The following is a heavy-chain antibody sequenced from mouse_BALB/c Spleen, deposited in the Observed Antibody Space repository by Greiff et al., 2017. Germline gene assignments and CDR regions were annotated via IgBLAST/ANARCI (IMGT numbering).Heavy chain of an antibody. CDR1: GYTFSSYW. D-gene: IGHD2-4*01. V-gene: IGHV1-9*01. Sequence: VQLQQSGAELMKPGASVKISCKATGYTFSSYWIEWVKQRPGHGLEWIGEILPGSGSTNYNEKFKGKATFTADTSSNTAYMQLSSLTSEDSAVYYCARSDYYDYDFDYWGQGTTLTVSS. CDR3: ARSDYYDYDFDY. J-gene: IGHJ2*01. CDR2: ILPGSGST.